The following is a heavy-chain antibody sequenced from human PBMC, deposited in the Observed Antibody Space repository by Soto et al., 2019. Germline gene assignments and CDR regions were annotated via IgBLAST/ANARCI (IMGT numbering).Heavy chain of an antibody. CDR3: AREGPAPYYYYGMDV. J-gene: IGHJ6*02. V-gene: IGHV1-18*01. CDR2: ISGDNGNT. Sequence: QVQLVQSGGEVKKPGASVKVSCKTSGYSFTTYGISWVRQAPGQGLEWMGWISGDNGNTHYAQKLQGRVSMTTDTSTSTAYMELRSLRSDDTAVYYCAREGPAPYYYYGMDVWGQGTTVTVSS. CDR1: GYSFTTYG.